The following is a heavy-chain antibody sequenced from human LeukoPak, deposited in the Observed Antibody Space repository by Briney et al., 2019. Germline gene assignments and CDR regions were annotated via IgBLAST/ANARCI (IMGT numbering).Heavy chain of an antibody. CDR2: TYYRSKWYY. CDR3: ARSVGATTGPFDI. Sequence: SQTLSLTSPISGDSVSSNSAAWSWIAQSPSRGLEGLGRTYYRSKWYYDYAVSVKSRITINPDTSKDQFSLQLNSVTPEDTAVYYCARSVGATTGPFDIWGQGTMVTVSS. D-gene: IGHD1-26*01. V-gene: IGHV6-1*01. CDR1: GDSVSSNSAA. J-gene: IGHJ3*02.